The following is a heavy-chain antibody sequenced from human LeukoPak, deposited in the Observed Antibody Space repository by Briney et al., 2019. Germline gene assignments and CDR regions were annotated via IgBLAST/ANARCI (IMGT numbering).Heavy chain of an antibody. V-gene: IGHV4-39*07. CDR1: GGSINSNNYY. Sequence: SETLSLTCTVSGGSINSNNYYWSWTRQPPGKGLEWIGEINHSGSTNYNPSLKSRVTISVDTSKNQFSLKLSSVTAADTAVYYCARRGYWSGCYNWFDPWGQGTLVTVSS. CDR2: INHSGST. D-gene: IGHD2-15*01. J-gene: IGHJ5*02. CDR3: ARRGYWSGCYNWFDP.